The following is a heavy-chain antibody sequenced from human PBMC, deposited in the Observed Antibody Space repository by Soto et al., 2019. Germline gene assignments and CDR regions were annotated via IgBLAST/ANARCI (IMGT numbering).Heavy chain of an antibody. V-gene: IGHV1-18*01. Sequence: QVQLVQSGAEVKKPGASVKVSCQASGYTFTRTGISWVRQAPGQGLEWMGWISTYNGDTNYAQTFQGRVTMTTDTSTSTVHMEVRSLRSDDTAVYYCASEGVAPYYYYGMDVWGQGTPVTVSS. J-gene: IGHJ6*02. CDR1: GYTFTRTG. D-gene: IGHD5-12*01. CDR3: ASEGVAPYYYYGMDV. CDR2: ISTYNGDT.